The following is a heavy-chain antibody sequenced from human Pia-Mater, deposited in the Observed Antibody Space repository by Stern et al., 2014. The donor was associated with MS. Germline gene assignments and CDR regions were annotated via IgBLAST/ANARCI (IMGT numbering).Heavy chain of an antibody. CDR1: GFTFSSYW. CDR3: ARDPSYCGGDCYANWFDP. D-gene: IGHD2-21*02. V-gene: IGHV3-74*01. Sequence: EVQLEESGGGLVQPGGPRRLSWAASGFTFSSYWMHWARQAPGKGRVGVSRINSDGSSTSYADSVKGRFTISRDNAKNTLYLQMNSLRAEDTAVYYCARDPSYCGGDCYANWFDPWGQGTLVTVSS. J-gene: IGHJ5*02. CDR2: INSDGSST.